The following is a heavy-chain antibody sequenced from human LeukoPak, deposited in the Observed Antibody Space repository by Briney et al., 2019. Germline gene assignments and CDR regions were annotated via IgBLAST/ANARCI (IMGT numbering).Heavy chain of an antibody. J-gene: IGHJ4*02. CDR1: GFTFSSYA. D-gene: IGHD2-2*01. CDR2: ISSSGSTI. CDR3: ARDTRSAGKVPDYFDY. Sequence: GGSLRLSCAASGFTFSSYAMSWIRQAPGKGLEWVSYISSSGSTIYYADSVKGRFTISRDNAKNSLYLQMNSLRAEDTAVYYCARDTRSAGKVPDYFDYWGQGTLVTVSS. V-gene: IGHV3-11*01.